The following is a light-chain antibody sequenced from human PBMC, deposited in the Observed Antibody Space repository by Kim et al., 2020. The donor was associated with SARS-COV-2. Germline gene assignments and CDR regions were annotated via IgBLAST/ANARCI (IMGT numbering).Light chain of an antibody. CDR3: QQYHANPRT. V-gene: IGKV1-5*03. J-gene: IGKJ1*01. Sequence: ASVGDRVTITCRASQSVSGWLAWYQQKPGKAPKLLIYKTSTLEKGVPSRFSGSGSGTEFTLTISSLQPDDFATYSCQQYHANPRTFGPGTKVDIK. CDR2: KTS. CDR1: QSVSGW.